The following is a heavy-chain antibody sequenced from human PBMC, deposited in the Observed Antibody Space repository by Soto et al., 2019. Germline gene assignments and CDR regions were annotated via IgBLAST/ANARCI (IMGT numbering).Heavy chain of an antibody. Sequence: GGSLRLSCAASGFTFSSYGMHWVRQAPGKGLEWVAVISYDGSNKYYADSVKGRFTISRDNSKNTLYLQMNSLRAEDTAMYYCAKDLSSRYYYYGMDVWGQGTTVTVSS. CDR2: ISYDGSNK. CDR3: AKDLSSRYYYYGMDV. J-gene: IGHJ6*02. V-gene: IGHV3-30*18. CDR1: GFTFSSYG.